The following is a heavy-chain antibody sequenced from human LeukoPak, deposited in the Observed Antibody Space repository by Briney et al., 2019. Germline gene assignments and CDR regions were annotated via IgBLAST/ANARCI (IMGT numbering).Heavy chain of an antibody. D-gene: IGHD6-19*01. CDR3: AVGSGWLSDS. CDR2: INQDGSDK. CDR1: GLTSTTYW. Sequence: GGSLRLSCAVSGLTSTTYWMNWVRQAPGKGLEWVANINQDGSDKHYVGSVKGRFSVSGDYAKKSLYVQMDNLRDDDTAVYYCAVGSGWLSDSWSQGALVTVSS. J-gene: IGHJ4*02. V-gene: IGHV3-7*03.